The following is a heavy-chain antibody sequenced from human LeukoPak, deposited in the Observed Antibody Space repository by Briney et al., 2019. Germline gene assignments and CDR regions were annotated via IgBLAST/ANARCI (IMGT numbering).Heavy chain of an antibody. D-gene: IGHD5-12*01. Sequence: ASVKVSCKVSGYTLTELSMHWVRQAPGKGLEWMGGFDPEDGETIYAQKFQGRVTMTEDTSTDTAYMELSSLRSEDTAVYYCATVKYSGYRDAFDIWGQGTMVTVSS. CDR1: GYTLTELS. J-gene: IGHJ3*02. CDR3: ATVKYSGYRDAFDI. V-gene: IGHV1-24*01. CDR2: FDPEDGET.